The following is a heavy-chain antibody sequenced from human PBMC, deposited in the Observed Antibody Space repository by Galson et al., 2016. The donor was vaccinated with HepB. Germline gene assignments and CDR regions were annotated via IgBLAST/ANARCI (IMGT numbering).Heavy chain of an antibody. Sequence: SLRLSCAASTFTFSSFAMSWVRQAPGKGLEWVSSIGHSGGYIYYADSVKGRFTLSRDNSNNTLYLQMNSRGAEDTAVYYCARHPDYYDNSGYLDYWGQGTLVTVSS. J-gene: IGHJ4*02. D-gene: IGHD3-22*01. CDR3: ARHPDYYDNSGYLDY. CDR2: IGHSGGYI. V-gene: IGHV3-23*01. CDR1: TFTFSSFA.